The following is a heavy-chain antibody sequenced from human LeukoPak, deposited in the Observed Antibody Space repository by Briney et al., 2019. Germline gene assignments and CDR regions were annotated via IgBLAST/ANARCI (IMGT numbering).Heavy chain of an antibody. CDR3: ARGAPIAAAAMGH. CDR1: GFTFTGYY. Sequence: ASVKVSCKASGFTFTGYYMHWVRQAPGQGLEWMGWINPNSGGTNYAQRFQGRVTVTRDASINTAYMELSRLTSDDTAVYFCARGAPIAAAAMGHWGQGTLVTVSS. V-gene: IGHV1-2*02. J-gene: IGHJ4*02. CDR2: INPNSGGT. D-gene: IGHD6-13*01.